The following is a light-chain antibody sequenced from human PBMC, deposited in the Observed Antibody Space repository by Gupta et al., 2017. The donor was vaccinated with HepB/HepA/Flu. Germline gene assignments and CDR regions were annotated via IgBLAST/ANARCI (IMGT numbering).Light chain of an antibody. CDR2: KVS. J-gene: IGKJ2*01. Sequence: DVVLTQSPLSLPVALGQPASISCRSSQSLVHSSGSTYLNWFHQRPGQSPRRLVYKVSNRDSGVPDRFSGRGSGSDFTLKISRVEAEDVGIYYCMQGTHRPYTFGQGTKLEIK. CDR1: QSLVHSSGSTY. V-gene: IGKV2-30*02. CDR3: MQGTHRPYT.